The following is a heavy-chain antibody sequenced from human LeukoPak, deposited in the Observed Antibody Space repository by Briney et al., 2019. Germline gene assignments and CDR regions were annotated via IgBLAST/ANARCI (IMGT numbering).Heavy chain of an antibody. J-gene: IGHJ4*02. CDR3: ARGGYYTGYFDF. V-gene: IGHV3-7*01. D-gene: IGHD3-22*01. CDR1: GFTFSYYW. CDR2: IKQDGSEK. Sequence: GGSLRLSCAASGFTFSYYWMSWVRQAPGKGGEGVATIKQDGSEKYCVDSVMGRFTISRDNAKNSLYLQMNSLRVEDTAVYYCARGGYYTGYFDFWGQGTLVTVSS.